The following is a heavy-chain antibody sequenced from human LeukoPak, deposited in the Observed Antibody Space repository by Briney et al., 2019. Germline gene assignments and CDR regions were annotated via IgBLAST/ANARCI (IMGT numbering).Heavy chain of an antibody. V-gene: IGHV3-30*18. D-gene: IGHD5-18*01. Sequence: GGSLRLSCATSGFDFSSAWMTWVRQAPGKGLEWVAVISYDGSNKYYADSVKGRFTISRDNSKNTLYLQMNSLRAEDTAVYYCAKEGSLGYSYAYDYWGQGTLVTVSS. CDR3: AKEGSLGYSYAYDY. CDR2: ISYDGSNK. J-gene: IGHJ4*02. CDR1: GFDFSSAW.